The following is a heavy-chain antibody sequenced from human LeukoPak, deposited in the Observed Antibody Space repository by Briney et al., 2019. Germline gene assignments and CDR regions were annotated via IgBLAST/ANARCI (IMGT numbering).Heavy chain of an antibody. V-gene: IGHV1-2*02. D-gene: IGHD1-26*01. CDR1: GYTFTGCH. Sequence: ASVKVSCKASGYTFTGCHMHWVRQAPGQGLEWMGWINPNSGGTNYAQKFQGRVTMTRDTSISTAYMELSRLRSDDTAVYYCARDEGIVGATDWGQGTLVTVSS. CDR3: ARDEGIVGATD. J-gene: IGHJ4*02. CDR2: INPNSGGT.